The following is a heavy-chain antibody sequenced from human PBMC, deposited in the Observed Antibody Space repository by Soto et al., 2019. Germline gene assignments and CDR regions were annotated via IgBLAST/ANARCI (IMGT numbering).Heavy chain of an antibody. Sequence: ASVKVSCKASGYTFTSYYMHWVRQAPGQGLEWMGVINPSGGSADYAQKSQGRITMTRDTSTSTVYMELSSLRSEDTAVYYCARDRGRAAAGEYHYYGMDVWGQGTTVTVSS. CDR1: GYTFTSYY. CDR2: INPSGGSA. D-gene: IGHD6-13*01. J-gene: IGHJ6*02. CDR3: ARDRGRAAAGEYHYYGMDV. V-gene: IGHV1-46*01.